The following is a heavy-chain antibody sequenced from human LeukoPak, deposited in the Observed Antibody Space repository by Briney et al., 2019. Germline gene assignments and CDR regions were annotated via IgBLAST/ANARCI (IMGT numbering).Heavy chain of an antibody. D-gene: IGHD5-18*01. Sequence: GGSLRLSCAASGFNLGSYSMNWVRQAPGKGLEWISYISSSSGTVYYAGSVKGRFTISRDNAKNSLFLQLNTLRVDDTAVYYCARGYSFIDFWGQGTLLTVSS. CDR2: ISSSSGTV. CDR1: GFNLGSYS. J-gene: IGHJ4*02. CDR3: ARGYSFIDF. V-gene: IGHV3-48*01.